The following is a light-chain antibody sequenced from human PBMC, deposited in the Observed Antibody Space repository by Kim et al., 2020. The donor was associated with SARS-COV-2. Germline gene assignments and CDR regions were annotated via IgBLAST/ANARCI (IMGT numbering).Light chain of an antibody. V-gene: IGKV3-20*01. J-gene: IGKJ3*01. CDR3: QQYGGSPIT. CDR2: AAS. CDR1: QSVTSDY. Sequence: PGERATLACRASQSVTSDYLAWLQQKPGQTPRLLIYAASNRATGIPDRFSGSGSGTDFTLTISRLEPEDFAVYYCQQYGGSPITFGPGTKVDIK.